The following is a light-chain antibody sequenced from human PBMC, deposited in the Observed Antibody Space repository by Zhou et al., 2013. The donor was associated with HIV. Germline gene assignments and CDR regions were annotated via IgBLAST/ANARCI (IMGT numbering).Light chain of an antibody. V-gene: IGKV1-33*01. CDR3: QQYDNLCS. CDR2: ETS. J-gene: IGKJ2*04. CDR1: QGISRW. Sequence: DIQMTQSPSSVSASVGDRVTITCRASQGISRWLAWYQQKPGKAPKLLIYETSNLEIGVPSRFSGSGSGTDFTFTISSLQPEDIATYYCQQYDNLCSFGQGTKLEIK.